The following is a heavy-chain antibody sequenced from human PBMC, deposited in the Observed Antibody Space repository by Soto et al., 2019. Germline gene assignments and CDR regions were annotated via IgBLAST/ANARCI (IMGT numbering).Heavy chain of an antibody. CDR2: IKHSGST. Sequence: QVQLQQWGAGLLKPSETLSLTCAVYGGSFSGYYWSWIRQPPGKGLEWIGEIKHSGSTTYNPSLKSSVNISVDTSKDPSSLKLSSVTAADTAVYYCARGGRRVAATVHSRWFDHWGQGTLVTVSS. CDR1: GGSFSGYY. D-gene: IGHD6-25*01. J-gene: IGHJ5*02. V-gene: IGHV4-34*01. CDR3: ARGGRRVAATVHSRWFDH.